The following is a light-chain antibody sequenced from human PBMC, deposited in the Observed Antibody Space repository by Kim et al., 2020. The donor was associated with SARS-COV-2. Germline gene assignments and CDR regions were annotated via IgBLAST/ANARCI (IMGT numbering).Light chain of an antibody. Sequence: EIVLTQSPATLSLSPGERATLSCRASRSVRSYLAWYQQKPGQAPRLLIYDASNRATGIPARFSGGGSGTDFTLTISSLEPEDFAVYYCQQRSNWPRSITFGQGTRLEIK. V-gene: IGKV3-11*01. CDR2: DAS. CDR3: QQRSNWPRSIT. CDR1: RSVRSY. J-gene: IGKJ5*01.